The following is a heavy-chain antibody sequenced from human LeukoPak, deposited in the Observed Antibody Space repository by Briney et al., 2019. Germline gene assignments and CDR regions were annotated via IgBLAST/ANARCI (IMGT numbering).Heavy chain of an antibody. CDR3: AKSGYNRFDY. CDR1: GFTFSLNG. CDR2: ISGGGGTT. J-gene: IGHJ4*02. Sequence: GGSLRLSCAASGFTFSLNGMSWVRQAPGKGLEWVSAISGGGGTTYYADSVRGRFTISRDNSKNTLYLQMNSLRADDTAVYYCAKSGYNRFDYWGQGTRVTVSS. D-gene: IGHD5-24*01. V-gene: IGHV3-23*01.